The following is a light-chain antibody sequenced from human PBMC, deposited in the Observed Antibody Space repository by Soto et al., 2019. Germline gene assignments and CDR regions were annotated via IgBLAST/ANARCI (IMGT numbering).Light chain of an antibody. J-gene: IGKJ1*01. CDR2: DAS. V-gene: IGKV3-20*01. CDR1: QSVSSY. CDR3: EQYGSSPRT. Sequence: IVFTQSPSTLALSPGERATLSCRASQSVSSYLAWYQQKPGQAPRLLIYDASSRATGIPDRFSGSGSGTDFTLTISRLEPEDFAVYYCEQYGSSPRTFGQGTKVDIK.